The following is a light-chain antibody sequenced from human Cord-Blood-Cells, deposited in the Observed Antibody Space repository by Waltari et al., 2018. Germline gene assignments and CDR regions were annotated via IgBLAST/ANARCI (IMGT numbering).Light chain of an antibody. V-gene: IGKV4-1*01. CDR1: QSVLYSSNNKNY. Sequence: DIVMTQSPDSLAVSLGERATINCKSSQSVLYSSNNKNYLAWYQQKPGQPPKLLIYWASTRESWVPDRFSGSGSGTDFTLAISILQAEDVAVYYCQQYYSTPFTFGPRTKVDIK. CDR3: QQYYSTPFT. CDR2: WAS. J-gene: IGKJ3*01.